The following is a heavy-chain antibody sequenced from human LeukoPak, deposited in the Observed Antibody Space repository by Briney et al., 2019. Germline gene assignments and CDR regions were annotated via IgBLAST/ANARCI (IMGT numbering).Heavy chain of an antibody. CDR3: ARDRLPQYSSSWPDAFDI. V-gene: IGHV4-4*07. Sequence: PSETLSLTCTVSGGSISSYYWSWIRQPAGKGLEWIGRIYTSGSTNYNPSLKSRVTMSVDTSKNQFSLKLSSVTAADTAVYYCARDRLPQYSSSWPDAFDIWGQGTMVTVSS. D-gene: IGHD6-13*01. J-gene: IGHJ3*02. CDR1: GGSISSYY. CDR2: IYTSGST.